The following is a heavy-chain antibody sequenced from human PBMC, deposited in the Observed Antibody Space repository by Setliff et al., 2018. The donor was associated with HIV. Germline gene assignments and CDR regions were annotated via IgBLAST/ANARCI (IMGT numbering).Heavy chain of an antibody. V-gene: IGHV4-59*12. Sequence: SETLSLTCTVSDDFITNYYWTWIRQSPGEGLEWIGEIVDSGSTTYNPSLQSRVTMSIDKSKNQFSLKVSSVTAADTAVYYCARLSSVNYYDTSGYLVDYWGQGTLVTVSS. CDR3: ARLSSVNYYDTSGYLVDY. CDR2: IVDSGST. D-gene: IGHD3-22*01. J-gene: IGHJ4*02. CDR1: DDFITNYY.